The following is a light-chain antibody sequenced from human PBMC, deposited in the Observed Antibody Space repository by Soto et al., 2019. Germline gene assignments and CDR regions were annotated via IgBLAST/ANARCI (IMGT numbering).Light chain of an antibody. V-gene: IGLV2-14*01. CDR1: SSDVGGYNY. Sequence: QSALTQPASVSGSPGQSITISCTGTSSDVGGYNYVSWYQQHPGKAPKLMIYEVSNRPSRVSNRFSGSKSGNTASLTISGLQAEDEADYSCSSYTRSSTSYVFGTGTKVTVL. CDR2: EVS. CDR3: SSYTRSSTSYV. J-gene: IGLJ1*01.